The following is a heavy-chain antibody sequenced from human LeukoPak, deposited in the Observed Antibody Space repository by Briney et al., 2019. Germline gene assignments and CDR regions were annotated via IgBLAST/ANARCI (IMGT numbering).Heavy chain of an antibody. V-gene: IGHV1-8*02. D-gene: IGHD3-10*01. CDR2: MNPNSGNT. Sequence: ASVKVSCKASGYTFTSYDINWVRQATGQGLEWMGWMNPNSGNTGYAQKFQGRVTMTRDTSTSTAYMELRSLRSDDTAVYYCAREIIPTYYYASDYWGQGTLVTVSP. CDR1: GYTFTSYD. CDR3: AREIIPTYYYASDY. J-gene: IGHJ4*02.